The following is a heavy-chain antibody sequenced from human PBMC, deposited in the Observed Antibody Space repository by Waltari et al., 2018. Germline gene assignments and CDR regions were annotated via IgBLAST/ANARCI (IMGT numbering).Heavy chain of an antibody. CDR2: VKGYGSEK. Sequence: EVQLVESGGGLVQPGGSLRLSCAASGFSFRDSWVDWVRQAPGKGLEWLANVKGYGSEKYYVDSVKGRFIISRDNARNSVFLQLNSLTVEDTGIYYCSRALERWGQGVLVTVSS. D-gene: IGHD3-3*01. CDR3: SRALER. V-gene: IGHV3-7*03. J-gene: IGHJ4*02. CDR1: GFSFRDSW.